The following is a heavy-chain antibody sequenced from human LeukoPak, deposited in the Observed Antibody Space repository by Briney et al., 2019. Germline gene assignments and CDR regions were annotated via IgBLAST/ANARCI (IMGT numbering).Heavy chain of an antibody. CDR3: ARSGGRSYYGSGSYSVFSSDYYYYYGVDV. CDR1: GYTFTGYY. Sequence: ASVKVSCKASGYTFTGYYMHWVRQAPGQGLEWMGWINPNSGGTNYAQKFQGWVTMTRDTSISTAYMELSRLRSDDTAVYYCARSGGRSYYGSGSYSVFSSDYYYYYGVDVWGKGTTVTVSS. J-gene: IGHJ6*04. CDR2: INPNSGGT. V-gene: IGHV1-2*04. D-gene: IGHD3-10*01.